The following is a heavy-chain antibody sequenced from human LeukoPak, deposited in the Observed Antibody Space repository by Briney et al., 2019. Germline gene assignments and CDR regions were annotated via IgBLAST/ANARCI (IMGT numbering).Heavy chain of an antibody. CDR3: ARDLGSGISFDY. D-gene: IGHD3-10*01. V-gene: IGHV1-2*02. Sequence: ASVKVSCKASGYTFISYYMHWVRQAPGQGLEWMGWINPNSGGTNYAQKFQGRVTMTRDTSISTAYMELSRLRSDDTAVYYCARDLGSGISFDYWGQGTLVTVSS. CDR2: INPNSGGT. J-gene: IGHJ4*02. CDR1: GYTFISYY.